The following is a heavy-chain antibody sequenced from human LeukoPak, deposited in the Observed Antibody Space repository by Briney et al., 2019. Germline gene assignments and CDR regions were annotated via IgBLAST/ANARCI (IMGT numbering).Heavy chain of an antibody. Sequence: PGGSLRLSCAASGFTFSNAWMSWVRQAPGKGLEWVGRIKSKTDGGTTDYAAPVKGRFTISRDNSKNTLYLQMNSLRAEDTAVYYCAKDLGQWLVRNIDYWGQGTLVTVSS. CDR3: AKDLGQWLVRNIDY. CDR2: IKSKTDGGTT. V-gene: IGHV3-15*01. D-gene: IGHD6-19*01. CDR1: GFTFSNAW. J-gene: IGHJ4*02.